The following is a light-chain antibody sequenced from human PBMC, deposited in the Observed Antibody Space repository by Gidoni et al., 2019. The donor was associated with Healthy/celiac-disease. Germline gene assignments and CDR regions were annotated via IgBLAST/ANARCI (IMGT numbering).Light chain of an antibody. J-gene: IGKJ1*01. CDR1: QSISSW. V-gene: IGKV1-5*03. Sequence: DIQMTQSPSTLSASVGDRVTITCRASQSISSWLAWYQQKPEKAPKLLIYKASSLESGVPSRFSGSGSGTEFTLTISSLQPDDFATYYCQQYETFGQGTKVEIK. CDR2: KAS. CDR3: QQYET.